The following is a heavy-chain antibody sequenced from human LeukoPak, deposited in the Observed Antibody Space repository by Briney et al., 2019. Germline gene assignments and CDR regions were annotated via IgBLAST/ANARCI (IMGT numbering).Heavy chain of an antibody. CDR1: GFTFSSYA. V-gene: IGHV3-23*01. CDR3: AKGHLSILFPFDS. D-gene: IGHD2-21*01. J-gene: IGHJ4*02. CDR2: ISGSGGNT. Sequence: GGSLRLSCAASGFTFSSYAMSWVRQAPGQGLDWVSGISGSGGNTYYAGSVKGRFTISRDNSKNALYLQMNSLRADDTAVYYCAKGHLSILFPFDSWGQGTLVTVSS.